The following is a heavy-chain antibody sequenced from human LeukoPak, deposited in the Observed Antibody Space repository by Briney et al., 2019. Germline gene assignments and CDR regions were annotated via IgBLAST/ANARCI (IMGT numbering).Heavy chain of an antibody. CDR2: IGGNGGTT. CDR3: ATAYWRTGMALDF. CDR1: GLSFSQYA. V-gene: IGHV3-23*01. D-gene: IGHD2-15*01. J-gene: IGHJ4*02. Sequence: GGSLRLSCTDSGLSFSQYAINWARQAPGKGLEWVSVIGGNGGTTHYAESVKGRFTISRDNSKNTVSLQMNNLRAEDSALYYCATAYWRTGMALDFWGQGTVVTVSS.